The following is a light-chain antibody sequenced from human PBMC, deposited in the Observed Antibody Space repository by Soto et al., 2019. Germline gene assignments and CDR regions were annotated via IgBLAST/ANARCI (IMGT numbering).Light chain of an antibody. CDR3: SSYAGNNVG. J-gene: IGLJ2*01. Sequence: QSVLTQPPSASGSPGQSVTISCTGTSSDVGGYNYVSWYQQHPGKAPKLMIYEVSKRPSGVPDRFSGSKSGNTASLTVSGLQAEDEADYYCSSYAGNNVGFGGGTKVTVL. CDR2: EVS. CDR1: SSDVGGYNY. V-gene: IGLV2-8*01.